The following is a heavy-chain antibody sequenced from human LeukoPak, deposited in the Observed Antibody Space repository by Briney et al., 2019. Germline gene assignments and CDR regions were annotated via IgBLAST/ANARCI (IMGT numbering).Heavy chain of an antibody. D-gene: IGHD2-15*01. CDR2: ISRSGDRT. Sequence: GGSLRLSCAASGITLSNSAMSWVRQAPGKGLEWVSAISRSGDRTFYADSVKGRFTISRDSSIDTLFLQMSSLRAEDTAVYFCAKELRPNDYWGQGTLVTVSS. J-gene: IGHJ4*02. CDR1: GITLSNSA. V-gene: IGHV3-23*01. CDR3: AKELRPNDY.